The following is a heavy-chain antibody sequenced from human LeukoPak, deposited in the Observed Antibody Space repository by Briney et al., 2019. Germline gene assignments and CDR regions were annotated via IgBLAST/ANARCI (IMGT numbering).Heavy chain of an antibody. J-gene: IGHJ3*02. D-gene: IGHD2-21*01. CDR3: ARTYCGGDCYSMLGPNDAFDI. CDR2: IYTSGST. V-gene: IGHV4-61*02. CDR1: GGSFSGSYY. Sequence: SETLSLTCAVYGGSFSGSYYWSWIRQPAGKGLEWIGRIYTSGSTNYNPSLKSRVTISVDTSKNQFSLKLSSVTAADTAVYYCARTYCGGDCYSMLGPNDAFDIWGQGTMVTVSS.